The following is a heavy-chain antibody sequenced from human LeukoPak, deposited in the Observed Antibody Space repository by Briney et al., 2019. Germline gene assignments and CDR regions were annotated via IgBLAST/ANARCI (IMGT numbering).Heavy chain of an antibody. V-gene: IGHV3-23*01. CDR1: GFTFSTYA. Sequence: PGGSLTLSCAASGFTFSTYAMIWVRQAPGKGLEWVSSISCSGGSTYYADSVKGRFTISRDNSKNTLYLQMNSLRAEDTAVYYCAKWETSGLFDYWGQGTLVTVSS. D-gene: IGHD6-19*01. CDR3: AKWETSGLFDY. CDR2: ISCSGGST. J-gene: IGHJ4*02.